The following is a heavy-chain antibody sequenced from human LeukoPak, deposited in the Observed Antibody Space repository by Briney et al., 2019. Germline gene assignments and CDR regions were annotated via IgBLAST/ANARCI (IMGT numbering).Heavy chain of an antibody. CDR2: VSLDGTNK. V-gene: IGHV3-30*04. Sequence: PGRSLRLSCAASGFSFSTYAMHWVRQAPGKGLEWVAVVSLDGTNKYYADSVKGRLTISRDNAKKSLYLEMNNLRAEDTAVYYCATDGAGFDTWGQGVLVTVSS. J-gene: IGHJ5*02. CDR3: ATDGAGFDT. CDR1: GFSFSTYA.